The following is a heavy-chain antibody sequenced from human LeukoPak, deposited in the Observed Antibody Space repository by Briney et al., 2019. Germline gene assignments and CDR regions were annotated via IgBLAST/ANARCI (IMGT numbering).Heavy chain of an antibody. V-gene: IGHV1-8*01. D-gene: IGHD3-10*01. CDR3: ARVRTDPGGSAFDI. CDR2: MNPNSGNT. J-gene: IGHJ3*02. Sequence: GASVKVSCKASGYTFTSYDINWVRQATGQGLEWMGWMNPNSGNTGYAQKFQGRVTMTRNTSISTAYMELSRLRSDDTAVYYCARVRTDPGGSAFDIWGQGTMVTVSS. CDR1: GYTFTSYD.